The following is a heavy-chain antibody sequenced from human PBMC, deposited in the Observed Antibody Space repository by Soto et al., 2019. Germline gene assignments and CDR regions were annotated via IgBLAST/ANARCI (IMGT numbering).Heavy chain of an antibody. Sequence: LRLSCAASGFTFSSYIMNWVRQAPGKGLEWVSSISSSSSYIYYADSVKGRFTISRDNAKNSLYLQMNSLRAEDTDVYYCARVLDYDYVWGSYPLNWFDPWGQGTPVTVSS. V-gene: IGHV3-21*01. D-gene: IGHD3-16*02. CDR3: ARVLDYDYVWGSYPLNWFDP. J-gene: IGHJ5*02. CDR1: GFTFSSYI. CDR2: ISSSSSYI.